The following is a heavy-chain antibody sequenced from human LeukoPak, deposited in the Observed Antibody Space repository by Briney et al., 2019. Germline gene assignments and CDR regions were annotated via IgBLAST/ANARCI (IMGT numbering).Heavy chain of an antibody. Sequence: PSETLSLTCTVSGGSISSSSYYWGWIRQPPGKGLEWIGSIYYSGSTYYNPSLKSRVTISVDTSKNQFSLKLSSVTAADTAVYYCVSLSTFGGVIVGYDYWGQGTLVTVSS. J-gene: IGHJ4*02. CDR2: IYYSGST. V-gene: IGHV4-39*01. CDR1: GGSISSSSYY. CDR3: VSLSTFGGVIVGYDY. D-gene: IGHD3-16*02.